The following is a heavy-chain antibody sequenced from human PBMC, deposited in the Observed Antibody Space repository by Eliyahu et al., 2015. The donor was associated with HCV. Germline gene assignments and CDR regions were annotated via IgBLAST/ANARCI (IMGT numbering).Heavy chain of an antibody. V-gene: IGHV4-4*07. Sequence: QVQLQESGPGLVKPSETLSLTCTVSGGSISGYYWSWIRQPAGKGLECIGRIYTSGTTNYNPSLKSRVTMSLDTSKNQFSLKLSSVTAADTAVYYCAREDTGTYYVAXAYWGQGTLVTVSX. CDR3: AREDTGTYYVAXAY. CDR2: IYTSGTT. J-gene: IGHJ4*02. CDR1: GGSISGYY. D-gene: IGHD1-26*01.